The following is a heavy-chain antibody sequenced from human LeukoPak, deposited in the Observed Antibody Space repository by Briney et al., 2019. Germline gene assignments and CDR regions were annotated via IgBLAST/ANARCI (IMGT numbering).Heavy chain of an antibody. CDR2: ISYDGSNK. J-gene: IGHJ4*02. CDR3: ARGPALYGTTSFFDY. Sequence: GGSLRLSCAASGFTFSSYAMHWVRQAPGKGLEWVAVISYDGSNKYYADSVKGRFTISRDNSKNTLYLQMNSLRAEDTAVYYCARGPALYGTTSFFDYWGQGTLVTVS. V-gene: IGHV3-30*04. CDR1: GFTFSSYA. D-gene: IGHD1-1*01.